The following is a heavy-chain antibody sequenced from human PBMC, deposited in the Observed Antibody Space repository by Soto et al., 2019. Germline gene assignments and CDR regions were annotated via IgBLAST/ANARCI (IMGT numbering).Heavy chain of an antibody. J-gene: IGHJ4*02. CDR3: AKDRGQYYFAY. D-gene: IGHD1-26*01. V-gene: IGHV3-30*18. CDR1: GFTFSSYG. Sequence: QVQLVESGGGVVQPGRSLRLSCAASGFTFSSYGMHWVRQAPGKGLEWVAVISYDGSNKYYADSVKGRFTISRDNSKNTLYLQMNSLRAEDTAVYYCAKDRGQYYFAYWGQGTLVTVSS. CDR2: ISYDGSNK.